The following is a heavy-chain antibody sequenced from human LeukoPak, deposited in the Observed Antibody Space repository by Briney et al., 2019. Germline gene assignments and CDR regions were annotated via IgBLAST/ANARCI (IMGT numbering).Heavy chain of an antibody. J-gene: IGHJ4*02. CDR2: ISSSSSYI. D-gene: IGHD1-26*01. V-gene: IGHV3-21*01. CDR3: ACSLLSRVFDY. CDR1: GFTFSNYT. Sequence: GGSLRLSCAASGFTFSNYTMNWVRQAPGKGLEWVSSISSSSSYIFYADSVKGRFTISRDNAKNSLYLQMNSLRAEDTAVYYCACSLLSRVFDYWAQGTLVTVS.